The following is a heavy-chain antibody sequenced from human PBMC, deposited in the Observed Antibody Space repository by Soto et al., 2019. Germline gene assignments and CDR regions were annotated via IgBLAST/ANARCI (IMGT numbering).Heavy chain of an antibody. J-gene: IGHJ4*02. CDR1: GGSISSSSYY. V-gene: IGHV4-39*07. Sequence: SETLSLTCTVSGGSISSSSYYCGWIRQPPGKGLEWIGEINHSGSTNYNPSLKSRVTISVDTSKNQFSLKLSSVTAADTAVYYCARGPIAAGGTLEYWGQGTLVTVSS. CDR2: INHSGST. CDR3: ARGPIAAGGTLEY. D-gene: IGHD6-13*01.